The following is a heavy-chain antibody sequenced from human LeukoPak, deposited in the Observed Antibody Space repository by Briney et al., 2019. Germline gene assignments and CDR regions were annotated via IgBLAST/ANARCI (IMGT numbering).Heavy chain of an antibody. CDR2: ISPGNSTK. V-gene: IGHV3-48*01. CDR3: ARGDGY. Sequence: PGGSLRLSCAASGFTFSSYSMNWVRQAPGKGLEWVSYISPGNSTKYYADSVKGRFTISRDNAKNSLYLQMNRLRAEDTAVYYCARGDGYWGQGTLVTVSS. CDR1: GFTFSSYS. J-gene: IGHJ4*02.